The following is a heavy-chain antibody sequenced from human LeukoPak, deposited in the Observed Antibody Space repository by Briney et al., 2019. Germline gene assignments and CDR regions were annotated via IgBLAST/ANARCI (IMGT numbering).Heavy chain of an antibody. Sequence: ASVKVSCKAPGYTFTSYYMHWVRQDPGEGLEWMGINNPSGGSTSYAQKFQGRVTMTRDTTTSTVYMELSSLRSEDTAVYYCARVVTGYRFYDLRGSVGNYFHYWGQGTLVTVSS. V-gene: IGHV1-46*01. CDR2: NNPSGGST. CDR1: GYTFTSYY. D-gene: IGHD5/OR15-5a*01. J-gene: IGHJ4*02. CDR3: ARVVTGYRFYDLRGSVGNYFHY.